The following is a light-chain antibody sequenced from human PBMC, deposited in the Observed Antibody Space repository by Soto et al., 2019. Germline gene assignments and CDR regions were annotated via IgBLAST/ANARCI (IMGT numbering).Light chain of an antibody. Sequence: YELTQAPSVSVAPGKTARITCGGNNIDNKRVHWYQQKAGQAPVLVIYYDSDRPSGIPERISGSKSGNTATLTISRVEAGDEADYYCQVWDGDSDHYVFGTGTKLTVL. CDR3: QVWDGDSDHYV. CDR1: NIDNKR. J-gene: IGLJ1*01. CDR2: YDS. V-gene: IGLV3-21*04.